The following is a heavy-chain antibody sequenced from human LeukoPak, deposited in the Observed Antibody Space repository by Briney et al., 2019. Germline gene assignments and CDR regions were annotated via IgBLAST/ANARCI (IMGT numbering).Heavy chain of an antibody. CDR1: GFTFSSYW. D-gene: IGHD2-2*01. V-gene: IGHV3-7*01. J-gene: IGHJ5*02. CDR3: ARYRRSTSSFRWFDP. Sequence: GGSLRLSCAASGFTFSSYWMSWVRQAPGKGLEWVANIKQDGSEKYYVDSVKGRFTISRDNAKNSLYLQMNSLRAEDTAVYYCARYRRSTSSFRWFDPWGQGTLVTVSS. CDR2: IKQDGSEK.